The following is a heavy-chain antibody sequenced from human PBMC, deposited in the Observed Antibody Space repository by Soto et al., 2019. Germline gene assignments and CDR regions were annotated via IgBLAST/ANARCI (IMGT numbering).Heavy chain of an antibody. J-gene: IGHJ4*02. V-gene: IGHV4-61*01. D-gene: IGHD4-4*01. CDR3: ARVYYSYYSVLDY. Sequence: PSETLSLTCTVSGGSVSSGSFYWSWIRQPPGKGLEWIGYIYYSGSTNYNPSLKSRVTISVDTSKNQFSLKLSSVTAPDTAVYYCARVYYSYYSVLDYWGQGTLVTVSS. CDR1: GGSVSSGSFY. CDR2: IYYSGST.